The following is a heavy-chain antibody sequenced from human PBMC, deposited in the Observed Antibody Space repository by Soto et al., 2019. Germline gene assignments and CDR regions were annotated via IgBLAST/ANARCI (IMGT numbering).Heavy chain of an antibody. Sequence: LXESLNSSVTGCGYNFATDWIGWVRQMPGKGLEWMGIIYPGDSDTRYSPSFQGKVTISADKSISTAYLQWRSLRASDTAMYFCAKHGAAYDYAGNTPFDYWGQGTLVTVSS. CDR3: AKHGAAYDYAGNTPFDY. CDR1: GYNFATDW. D-gene: IGHD3-16*01. CDR2: IYPGDSDT. V-gene: IGHV5-51*01. J-gene: IGHJ4*02.